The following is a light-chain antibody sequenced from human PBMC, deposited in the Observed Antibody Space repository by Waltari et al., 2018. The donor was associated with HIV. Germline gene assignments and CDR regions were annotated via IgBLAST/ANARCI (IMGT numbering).Light chain of an antibody. CDR2: GVT. V-gene: IGLV2-14*03. CDR3: SSYSTLKTIL. Sequence: QSALTQPASVSGSPGQSVTISCTGGNTDIGAFDLVSWYPQRSGEAPPLIIFGVTSRPSGVASRFPGFKSGHKASLTISGLHDGDEAYYFCSSYSTLKTILFGGGTKLTV. CDR1: NTDIGAFDL. J-gene: IGLJ3*02.